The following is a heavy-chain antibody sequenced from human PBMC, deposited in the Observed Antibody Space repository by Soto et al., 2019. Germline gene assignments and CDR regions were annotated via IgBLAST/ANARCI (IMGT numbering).Heavy chain of an antibody. CDR2: INPSGGST. J-gene: IGHJ1*01. D-gene: IGHD3-22*01. CDR1: GYTFSSYY. V-gene: IGHV1-46*03. Sequence: ASVKVSCKASGYTFSSYYMHWVRQAPGQGLEWMGLINPSGGSTNYARKFQGRVSMTRDTSTATVYMELRSLRSEDTAVYYCARASGGDFYDSSGHWGQGTLVTVSS. CDR3: ARASGGDFYDSSGH.